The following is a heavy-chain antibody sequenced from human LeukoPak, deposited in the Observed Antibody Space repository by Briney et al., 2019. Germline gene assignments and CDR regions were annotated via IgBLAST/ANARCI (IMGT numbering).Heavy chain of an antibody. CDR1: GGSISSSSYY. CDR2: IYYSGST. Sequence: PSETLSLTCTVSGGSISSSSYYWGWIRQPPGKGLEWIGSIYYSGSTYYNPSLKSRVTISVDTSKNQFSLKLSSVTAADTAVYYCARRPPMVRGVIRKAYYMDVWGKGTTVTVSS. J-gene: IGHJ6*03. D-gene: IGHD3-10*01. V-gene: IGHV4-39*07. CDR3: ARRPPMVRGVIRKAYYMDV.